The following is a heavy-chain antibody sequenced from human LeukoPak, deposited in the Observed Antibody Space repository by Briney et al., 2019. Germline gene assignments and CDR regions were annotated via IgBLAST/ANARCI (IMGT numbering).Heavy chain of an antibody. CDR1: GGSISSYY. CDR2: IYYSGST. V-gene: IGHV4-59*01. D-gene: IGHD3-22*01. J-gene: IGHJ4*02. CDR3: ARNPPYDSSAIDY. Sequence: PSEALSLTCTVSGGSISSYYWSWIRQPPGKGLEWIGYIYYSGSTNYNPSLKSRVTISVDTSKNQFSLKLSSVTAADTAVYYCARNPPYDSSAIDYWGQGTLVTVPS.